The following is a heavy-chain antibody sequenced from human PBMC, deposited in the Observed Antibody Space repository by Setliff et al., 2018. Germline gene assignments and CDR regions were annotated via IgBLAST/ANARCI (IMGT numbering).Heavy chain of an antibody. Sequence: VASVKVSCKASGGTFSSYAISWVRQAPGQGLEWMGWISAYNGNTNYAQKLQGRVTMTTDTSTTTAYMELSSLRSEDTAVYYCAKDIVVVPAATFDFWSGSYYMDVWGKGTTVTVSS. D-gene: IGHD2-2*01. CDR2: ISAYNGNT. J-gene: IGHJ6*03. CDR1: GGTFSSYA. CDR3: AKDIVVVPAATFDFWSGSYYMDV. V-gene: IGHV1-18*01.